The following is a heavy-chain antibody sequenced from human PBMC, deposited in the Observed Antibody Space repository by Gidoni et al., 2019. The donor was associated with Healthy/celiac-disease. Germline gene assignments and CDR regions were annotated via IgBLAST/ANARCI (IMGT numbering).Heavy chain of an antibody. Sequence: QLQLQESGPGLVKPSETLSLTCTVSGGSISSSSYYWGWIRQPPGKGLEWIGSIYYSGSTYYNPSLKSRVTISVDTSKNQFSLKLSSVTAADTAVYYCARQIQLWILFDYWGQGTLVTVSS. J-gene: IGHJ4*02. CDR3: ARQIQLWILFDY. CDR2: IYYSGST. V-gene: IGHV4-39*01. CDR1: GGSISSSSYY. D-gene: IGHD5-18*01.